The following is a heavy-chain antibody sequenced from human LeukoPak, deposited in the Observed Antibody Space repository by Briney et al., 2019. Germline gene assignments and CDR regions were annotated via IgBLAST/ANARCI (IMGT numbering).Heavy chain of an antibody. J-gene: IGHJ4*02. CDR3: AKRGEFSGSDCYYFDY. V-gene: IGHV3-30*18. Sequence: PGGSLRLSCAAPGFTFRNYGMHWVRQAPGKGLEWVAATSYDGSNKHYADSVKGRFIVSRDNSKNTVYLQMDSLRPEDTAVYYCAKRGEFSGSDCYYFDYWGQGTLVTVSS. D-gene: IGHD2-21*02. CDR2: TSYDGSNK. CDR1: GFTFRNYG.